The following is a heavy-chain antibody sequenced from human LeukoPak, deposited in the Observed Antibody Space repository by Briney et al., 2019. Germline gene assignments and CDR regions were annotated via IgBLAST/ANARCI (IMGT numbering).Heavy chain of an antibody. CDR1: GFTFSNAW. V-gene: IGHV3-15*01. CDR3: TTDPLYSNTLYYYYYMDV. D-gene: IGHD4-11*01. J-gene: IGHJ6*03. CDR2: IKSKTDGGTT. Sequence: GGSLRLSCAASGFTFSNAWMSWVRQAPGKGLEWVGRIKSKTDGGTTDYAAPVKGRFTISRDDSKNTLYLQMNSLKTEDTAVYYCTTDPLYSNTLYYYYYMDVWGKGTTVTVSS.